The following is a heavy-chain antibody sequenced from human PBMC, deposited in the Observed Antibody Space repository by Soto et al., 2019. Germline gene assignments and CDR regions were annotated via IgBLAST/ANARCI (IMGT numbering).Heavy chain of an antibody. D-gene: IGHD4-4*01. CDR1: GFTCNAYA. CDR2: IGGSGGNR. Sequence: EVQLLESGGGLVEPGGSLRLSCAASGFTCNAYAMTWVRQAPGKGLEWVSAIGGSGGNRYYAASVKGRFTISRDNSKDTVDLQVNSLRVEDTAVHYCARVASDYINSVDHWGQGILVTVSS. V-gene: IGHV3-23*01. CDR3: ARVASDYINSVDH. J-gene: IGHJ4*02.